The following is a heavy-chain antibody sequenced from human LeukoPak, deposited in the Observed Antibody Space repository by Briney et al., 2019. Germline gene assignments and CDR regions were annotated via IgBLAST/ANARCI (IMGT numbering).Heavy chain of an antibody. J-gene: IGHJ4*02. V-gene: IGHV3-21*01. CDR2: ISSSSSYI. Sequence: GGSLRLSCAASGFTFSSYSMNWVRQAPGKGLEWVSSISSSSSYIYYADSVKGRFTISRDNAKNSLYLQMNSLRPEDTAIYYRARGGRCSGDNCYATLYDYWGQGTVVTVSS. D-gene: IGHD2-15*01. CDR3: ARGGRCSGDNCYATLYDY. CDR1: GFTFSSYS.